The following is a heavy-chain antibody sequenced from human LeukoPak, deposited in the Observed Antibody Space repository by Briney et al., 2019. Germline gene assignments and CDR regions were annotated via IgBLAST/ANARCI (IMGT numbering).Heavy chain of an antibody. CDR1: GFAFNSYA. V-gene: IGHV3-33*06. CDR2: IWYDGSTK. Sequence: GGSLRLSCAASGFAFNSYAMHWVRQATGKGLEWVAVIWYDGSTKYYADSVKGRFTVSRDNSKNTLYLQMNSLRAGDTAVYFCAKNYFGTGWFYFDYWGQGTLVTVSS. J-gene: IGHJ4*02. CDR3: AKNYFGTGWFYFDY. D-gene: IGHD6-19*01.